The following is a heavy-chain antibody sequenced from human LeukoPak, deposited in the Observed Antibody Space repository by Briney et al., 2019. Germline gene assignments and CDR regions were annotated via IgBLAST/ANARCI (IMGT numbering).Heavy chain of an antibody. CDR1: GGSFSGYY. CDR3: ARGVIYDFWSGYYSNWFDP. V-gene: IGHV4-34*01. CDR2: INHSGST. Sequence: PSETLSLTCAVYGGSFSGYYWSWIRQPPREGLEWIGEINHSGSTNYNPSLKSRVTISVDTSKNQFSLKLSSVAAADTAVYYCARGVIYDFWSGYYSNWFDPWGQGTLVTVSS. D-gene: IGHD3-3*01. J-gene: IGHJ5*02.